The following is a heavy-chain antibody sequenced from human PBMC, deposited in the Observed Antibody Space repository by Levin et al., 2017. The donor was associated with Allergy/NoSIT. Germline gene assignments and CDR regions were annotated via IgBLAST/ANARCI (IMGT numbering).Heavy chain of an antibody. V-gene: IGHV3-74*01. D-gene: IGHD1-26*01. J-gene: IGHJ4*02. CDR2: INTDGSST. Sequence: GGSLRLSCAASGFTLSTYWMHWVRQAPGKGLVWVSGINTDGSSTTYADPVKGRFTISRDNAKNTLYLQMNSLRAEDTAVYYCARDSAKWEVPIDYWGQGTLVTVSS. CDR3: ARDSAKWEVPIDY. CDR1: GFTLSTYW.